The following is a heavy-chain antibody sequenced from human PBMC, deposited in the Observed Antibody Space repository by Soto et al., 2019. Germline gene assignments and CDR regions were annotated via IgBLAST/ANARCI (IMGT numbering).Heavy chain of an antibody. CDR3: AKDQGPWYGSGSYLNWFDP. CDR1: GFTFSSYG. V-gene: IGHV3-30*18. Sequence: GGSLRLSCAASGFTFSSYGMHWVRQAPGKGLEWVAVISYDGSNKYYADSVKGRFTISRDNSKNTLYLQMNSLRAEDTAVYYCAKDQGPWYGSGSYLNWFDPWGQGTLVTVSS. D-gene: IGHD3-10*01. CDR2: ISYDGSNK. J-gene: IGHJ5*02.